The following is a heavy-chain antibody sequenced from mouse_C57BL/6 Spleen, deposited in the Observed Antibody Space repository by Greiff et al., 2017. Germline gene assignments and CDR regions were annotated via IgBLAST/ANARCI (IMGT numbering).Heavy chain of an antibody. CDR2: INPSTGGT. V-gene: IGHV1-42*01. Sequence: EVQLVESGPELVKPGASVKISCKASGYSFTGYYMNWVKQSPEKSLEWIGEINPSTGGTTYNQKFKAKATLTVDKSSSTAYMQLKSLTSEDSAVYYCASWKGTWFAYWGQGTLVTVSA. J-gene: IGHJ3*01. CDR3: ASWKGTWFAY. CDR1: GYSFTGYY.